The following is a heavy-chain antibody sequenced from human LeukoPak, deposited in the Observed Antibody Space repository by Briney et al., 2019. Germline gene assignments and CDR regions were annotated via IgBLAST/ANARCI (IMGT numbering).Heavy chain of an antibody. D-gene: IGHD2-2*01. Sequence: KPSETLSLTCTVSGGSISSYYWSWIRQPPGKGLEWIGYIYYSGSTNYNPSLKSRVTIPVDASKNQFSLKLSSVTAADTAVYYCARSVVVPAAHKKYYDYWGQGTLVTVSS. V-gene: IGHV4-59*12. CDR3: ARSVVVPAAHKKYYDY. J-gene: IGHJ4*02. CDR1: GGSISSYY. CDR2: IYYSGST.